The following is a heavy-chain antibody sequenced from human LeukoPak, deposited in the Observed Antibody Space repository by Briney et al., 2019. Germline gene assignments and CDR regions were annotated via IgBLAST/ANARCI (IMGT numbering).Heavy chain of an antibody. D-gene: IGHD7-27*01. CDR3: ARATLGWFDP. CDR1: GLTHSSYW. J-gene: IGHJ5*02. CDR2: IYQGGSDK. Sequence: GGSLTLSCAASGLTHSSYWMRWVRQARGKGLEWVASIYQGGSDKFSVDSVKGRFTITRDNARYSMYLQLNRLRAEDTAVYYCARATLGWFDPWGQGTLVTVSP. V-gene: IGHV3-7*01.